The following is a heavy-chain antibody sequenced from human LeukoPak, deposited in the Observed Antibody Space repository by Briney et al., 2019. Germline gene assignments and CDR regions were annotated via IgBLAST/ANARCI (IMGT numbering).Heavy chain of an antibody. V-gene: IGHV3-48*03. CDR3: ARRVRNFDY. CDR1: GFTFSTYE. Sequence: GGSLRLSCAGSGFTFSTYEMSWVRQAPGKGLEWVSYISSSGSAISYADSVKGRFTISRDNTKNSVYLEMNSLRAEDTAVYYCARRVRNFDYWGQGTLVTVSS. CDR2: ISSSGSAI. J-gene: IGHJ4*02.